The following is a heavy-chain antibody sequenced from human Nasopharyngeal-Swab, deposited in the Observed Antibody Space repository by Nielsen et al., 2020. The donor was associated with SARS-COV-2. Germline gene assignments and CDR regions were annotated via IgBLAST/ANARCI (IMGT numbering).Heavy chain of an antibody. CDR3: AKADEWLVRGLDY. D-gene: IGHD6-19*01. Sequence: GGSLRLSCAASRFTFSSFWMSWVRQAPGKGLEWVANIKQDGSEKYYVDSVKGRFTISRDNAKNSLYLQMNSLRAEDTAVYYCAKADEWLVRGLDYWGQGTLVTVSS. V-gene: IGHV3-7*03. CDR2: IKQDGSEK. CDR1: RFTFSSFW. J-gene: IGHJ4*02.